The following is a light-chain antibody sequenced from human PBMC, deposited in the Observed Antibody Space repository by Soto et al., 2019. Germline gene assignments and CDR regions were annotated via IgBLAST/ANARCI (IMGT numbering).Light chain of an antibody. CDR2: GVT. Sequence: QSALTQPASVSGSPGQSITISCTGTSSDIGSQNFVSWHQQRPGKAPKFIIYGVTNRPSGVSNRFSGSKSGNTASLTISGLQADDEADYYCSSYSTGNTWVFGGGTKVTVL. V-gene: IGLV2-14*01. J-gene: IGLJ3*02. CDR1: SSDIGSQNF. CDR3: SSYSTGNTWV.